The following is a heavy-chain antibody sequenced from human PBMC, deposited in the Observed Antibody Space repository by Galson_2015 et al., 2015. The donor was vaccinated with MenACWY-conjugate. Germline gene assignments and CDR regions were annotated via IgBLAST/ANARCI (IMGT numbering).Heavy chain of an antibody. CDR2: IHHSETT. Sequence: SEPLSLTCSVSGGSIYSSDHWWGWLRQPPGKGLEWIASIHHSETTRYNPSLKSRVSISVDTSKNQFSLKLSSVSAADTAVYYCARLPRGINLILEGSWGQGILVTVSS. CDR3: ARLPRGINLILEGS. V-gene: IGHV4-39*01. J-gene: IGHJ5*02. CDR1: GGSIYSSDHW. D-gene: IGHD3-22*01.